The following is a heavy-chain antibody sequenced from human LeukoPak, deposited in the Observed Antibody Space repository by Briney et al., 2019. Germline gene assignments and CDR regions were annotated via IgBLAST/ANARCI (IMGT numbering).Heavy chain of an antibody. CDR1: GGTFSSYA. CDR3: ARGRDDNSGYYYGSFDY. V-gene: IGHV1-69*01. J-gene: IGHJ4*02. Sequence: SVKVSCKASGGTFSSYAISWVRQAPGQGLEWMGGIIPIFGTANYAQKLQGRVTITADESTSTAYMELSSLRSEDTAVYYCARGRDDNSGYYYGSFDYWGQGTLVTVSS. D-gene: IGHD3-22*01. CDR2: IIPIFGTA.